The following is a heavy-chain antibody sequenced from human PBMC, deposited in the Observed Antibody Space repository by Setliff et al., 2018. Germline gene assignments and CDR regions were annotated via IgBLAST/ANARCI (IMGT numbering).Heavy chain of an antibody. V-gene: IGHV1-18*01. J-gene: IGHJ4*02. CDR3: ARGGLAAAGRKGVFEY. CDR1: GYNFAESI. D-gene: IGHD6-13*01. CDR2: ISAYNGHT. Sequence: ASVKVSCKASGYNFAESIVSWVRQAPGQGLEWMGWISAYNGHTYSAQKFQARVTLTTDTSTNMAYMELRSLRPDDTAVYYCARGGLAAAGRKGVFEYWGQGTLVTVSS.